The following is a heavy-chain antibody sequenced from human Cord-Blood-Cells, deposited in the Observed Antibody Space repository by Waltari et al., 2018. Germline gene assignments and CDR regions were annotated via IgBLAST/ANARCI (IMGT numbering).Heavy chain of an antibody. CDR2: IIPIFGTA. CDR3: ASTRRAAPPGYYYYMDV. CDR1: GGTFSSYA. Sequence: QVQLVQSGAEVKKPGSSVKVSCKASGGTFSSYAISWVRQAPGQGLEWMGGIIPIFGTANYAQKFQGRVTITADESTSTAYMELSSLRSEDTAVYYCASTRRAAPPGYYYYMDVWGKGTTVTVSS. D-gene: IGHD6-6*01. J-gene: IGHJ6*03. V-gene: IGHV1-69*01.